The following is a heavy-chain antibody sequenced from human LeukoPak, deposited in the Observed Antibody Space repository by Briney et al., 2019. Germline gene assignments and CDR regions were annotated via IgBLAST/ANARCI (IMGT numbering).Heavy chain of an antibody. J-gene: IGHJ3*02. CDR1: GFTFSSYG. D-gene: IGHD2-2*01. CDR3: TRVGYCATTSCRTAFDI. V-gene: IGHV3-33*03. Sequence: GGSLRLSCAASGFTFSSYGMHWVRQAPGKGLEWVAVIWYDGSNKYYADSVKGRFTISRDNAKNTLYLQMNSLRAEDTAVYFCTRVGYCATTSCRTAFDIWGQGTMVTVSS. CDR2: IWYDGSNK.